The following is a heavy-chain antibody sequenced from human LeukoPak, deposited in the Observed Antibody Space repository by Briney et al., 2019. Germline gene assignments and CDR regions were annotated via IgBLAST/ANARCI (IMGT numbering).Heavy chain of an antibody. V-gene: IGHV4-61*05. CDR2: IYYSGST. CDR1: GGSISSSSYY. J-gene: IGHJ5*02. Sequence: SETLSLTCTVSGGSISSSSYYWGWIRQPPGKGLEWIGYIYYSGSTNYNPSLKSRVTISVDTSKNQFSLKLSSVTAADTAVYYCARGPPRFDPWGQGTLVTVSS. CDR3: ARGPPRFDP.